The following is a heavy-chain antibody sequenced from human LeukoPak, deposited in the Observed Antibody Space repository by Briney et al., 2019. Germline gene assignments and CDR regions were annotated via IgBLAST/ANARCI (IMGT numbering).Heavy chain of an antibody. Sequence: ASVKVSCKASGYTFTSYDINWVRQATGQGLEWMGWMNPNSGNTGYAQKFQGRLTITRNTSTTTAYMELSSLRSEDTAVYYCARRHYYDFWSGRENSFDYWGQGTLVTVSS. CDR2: MNPNSGNT. J-gene: IGHJ4*02. CDR1: GYTFTSYD. V-gene: IGHV1-8*03. D-gene: IGHD3-3*01. CDR3: ARRHYYDFWSGRENSFDY.